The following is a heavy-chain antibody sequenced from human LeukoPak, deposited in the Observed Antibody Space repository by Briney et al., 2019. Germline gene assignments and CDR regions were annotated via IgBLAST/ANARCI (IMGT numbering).Heavy chain of an antibody. Sequence: RPSETLSLTCTVSGGSISSYYWSWIRQPPGKGLEWIGYIYYSGSTNYNPSLKSRVTISVDTSKNQFSLKLSSVTAADTAVYYCARVKLGYSYGYFDYWGQGTLVTVSS. J-gene: IGHJ4*02. CDR2: IYYSGST. CDR3: ARVKLGYSYGYFDY. V-gene: IGHV4-59*01. CDR1: GGSISSYY. D-gene: IGHD5-18*01.